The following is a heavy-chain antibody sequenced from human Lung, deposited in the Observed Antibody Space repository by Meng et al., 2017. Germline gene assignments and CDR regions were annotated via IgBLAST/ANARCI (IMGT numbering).Heavy chain of an antibody. CDR1: GGSFSDYY. Sequence: VRLRQWAAGLCKPSEPLSLTCVVSGGSFSDYYWSWIRQPPGKGLEWIGEINHSGSTNYNPSLESRATISVDTSQNNLSLKLSSVTAADSAVYYCARGPTTMAHDFDYWGQGTLVTVSS. CDR3: ARGPTTMAHDFDY. V-gene: IGHV4-34*01. J-gene: IGHJ4*02. CDR2: INHSGST. D-gene: IGHD4-11*01.